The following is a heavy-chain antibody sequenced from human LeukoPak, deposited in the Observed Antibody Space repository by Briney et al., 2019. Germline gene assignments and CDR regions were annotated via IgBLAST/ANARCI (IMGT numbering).Heavy chain of an antibody. CDR1: GFTFNIYA. D-gene: IGHD1-26*01. CDR3: TSELGIVGGRRNDC. CDR2: ISSSSDFI. V-gene: IGHV3-21*01. Sequence: GGSLRPSCAASGFTFNIYAMNWVRQAPGKGLEWVASISSSSDFIAYADSVRGRFTISRDNAKNSLSLQMNSLRADDTGLYYCTSELGIVGGRRNDCWGQGTLVTVSS. J-gene: IGHJ4*02.